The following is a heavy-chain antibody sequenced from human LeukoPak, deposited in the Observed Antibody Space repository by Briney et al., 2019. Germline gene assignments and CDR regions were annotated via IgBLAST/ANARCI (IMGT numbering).Heavy chain of an antibody. CDR2: INPNSGGT. CDR3: ARGSSGPE. J-gene: IGHJ4*02. Sequence: GASVKVSCKASGYTFTGYYIHWVRQAPGQGLEWMGWINPNSGGTNYAQKFQGRVTLTGDTSITTAYMELSCLRSDDTAVYCCARGSSGPEWSQGTLVTVSS. CDR1: GYTFTGYY. V-gene: IGHV1-2*02. D-gene: IGHD6-19*01.